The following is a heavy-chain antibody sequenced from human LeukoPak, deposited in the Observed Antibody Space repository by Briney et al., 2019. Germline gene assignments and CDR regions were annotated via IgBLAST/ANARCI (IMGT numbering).Heavy chain of an antibody. D-gene: IGHD2-21*01. CDR1: GFTFSSYA. V-gene: IGHV3-23*01. CDR3: AKDRWSGRVVVNQGSYWYFDL. Sequence: GGSLRLSCAASGFTFSSYAMSWVRQAPGKGLEWVSAISGSGGSTYYADSVKGRFTISRDNSKNKLYLQMDSLRAEDTAVYYCAKDRWSGRVVVNQGSYWYFDLWGRGTLVTVSS. CDR2: ISGSGGST. J-gene: IGHJ2*01.